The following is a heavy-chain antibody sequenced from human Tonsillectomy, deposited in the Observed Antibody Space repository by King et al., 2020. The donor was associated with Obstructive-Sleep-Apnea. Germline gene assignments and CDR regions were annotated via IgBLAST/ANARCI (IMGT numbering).Heavy chain of an antibody. Sequence: VQLQESGAGLVKPSQNLSLTCSVSGVSISNSDYYWSWFRQPPGKGLEWIGRIFYSGKTAYNPSLQSRLTISLGKSKNQFSLGLTSVTAADTAIYYCARENQRLIHCSYTGCDSKYSGMDVWGQGTTVAVS. D-gene: IGHD6-6*01. CDR1: GVSISNSDYY. J-gene: IGHJ6*02. CDR2: IFYSGKT. CDR3: ARENQRLIHCSYTGCDSKYSGMDV. V-gene: IGHV4-30-4*01.